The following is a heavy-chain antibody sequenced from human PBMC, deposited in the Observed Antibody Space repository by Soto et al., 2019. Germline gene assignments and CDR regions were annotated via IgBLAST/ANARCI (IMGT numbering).Heavy chain of an antibody. CDR2: IHYSGST. D-gene: IGHD2-21*01. J-gene: IGHJ4*02. Sequence: QVQLQESGPGLVKPSETLSLTCTVPGGSVSIGTYYWSWIRQPPGKGLVWIGFIHYSGSTNYNPSLKSRVTMSVDTAKNQFSLKLTSVNAADTAVYYCTRGGDAYKNGHWGQGTLVTVYS. V-gene: IGHV4-61*01. CDR3: TRGGDAYKNGH. CDR1: GGSVSIGTYY.